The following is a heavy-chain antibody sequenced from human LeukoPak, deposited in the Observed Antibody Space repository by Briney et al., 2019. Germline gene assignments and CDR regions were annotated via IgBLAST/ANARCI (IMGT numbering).Heavy chain of an antibody. CDR3: TTEYYYGSGSIDY. Sequence: GGSLRLSCVASGFNFNDAWMSWVRQAPGKGLEWVGRLKSRGSGGTTDYAAPVKGRFTISRDDSKNTLYLQMNSLKTEDTAVYYCTTEYYYGSGSIDYWGQGTLVTVSS. V-gene: IGHV3-15*01. CDR2: LKSRGSGGTT. D-gene: IGHD3-10*01. J-gene: IGHJ4*02. CDR1: GFNFNDAW.